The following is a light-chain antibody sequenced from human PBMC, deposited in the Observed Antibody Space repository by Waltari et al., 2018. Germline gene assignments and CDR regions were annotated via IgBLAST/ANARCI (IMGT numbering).Light chain of an antibody. CDR1: HSLLYRANNKNY. V-gene: IGKV4-1*01. J-gene: IGKJ3*01. CDR3: QQYFDTPS. Sequence: DIVMTQSPDSLAVSLGERATIKCKFGHSLLYRANNKNYLAWNQQKPDQPPKRLIYWASTRDSGVPGRFSGSGSGTDFTLTISSLQAADVAVYYCQQYFDTPSFGPGTKVEIK. CDR2: WAS.